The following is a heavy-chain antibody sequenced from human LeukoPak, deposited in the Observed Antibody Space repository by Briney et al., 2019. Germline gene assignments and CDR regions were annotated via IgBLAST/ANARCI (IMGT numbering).Heavy chain of an antibody. D-gene: IGHD1-26*01. CDR2: IYHSGST. CDR3: ARESTTDHLNWFDP. J-gene: IGHJ5*02. V-gene: IGHV4-38-2*02. Sequence: PSETLSLTCTVSGYSISSGYYWGWIRQPPGKGLEWIGSIYHSGSTYYNPSLKSRVTISVDTSKNQFSLKLSSVTAADTAVYYCARESTTDHLNWFDPWGQGTLVTVSS. CDR1: GYSISSGYY.